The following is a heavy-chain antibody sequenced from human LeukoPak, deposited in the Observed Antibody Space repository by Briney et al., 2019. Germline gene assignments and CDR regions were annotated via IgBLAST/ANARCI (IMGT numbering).Heavy chain of an antibody. CDR2: IWYDGSNK. V-gene: IGHV3-30*02. CDR1: GFTFSSYG. J-gene: IGHJ4*02. Sequence: GGSLRLSWAASGFTFSSYGRHWVGQAPGRGWEWGAFIWYDGSNKYYADSVKGRFTISRDNSKNTLYLQMNSLRAEDTAVYYCAKDGCSSTSCYDFDYWGQGTLVTVSS. CDR3: AKDGCSSTSCYDFDY. D-gene: IGHD2-2*01.